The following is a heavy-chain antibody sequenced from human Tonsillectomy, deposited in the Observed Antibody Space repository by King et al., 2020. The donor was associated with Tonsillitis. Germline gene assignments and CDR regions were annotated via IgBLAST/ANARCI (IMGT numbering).Heavy chain of an antibody. CDR3: ARGPNYGSRTDFFDS. CDR1: GFTSSKHW. J-gene: IGHJ4*02. CDR2: IKQGGSQK. V-gene: IGHV3-7*04. D-gene: IGHD3-10*01. Sequence: VQLVESGGALVQPGGSLRLSCAASGFTSSKHWMNWVRQAPGKGLEWVATIKQGGSQKDYLDSVKGRFTISRDDARNSGYLQMNSLRADDTALYYCARGPNYGSRTDFFDSWGQGALVTVSS.